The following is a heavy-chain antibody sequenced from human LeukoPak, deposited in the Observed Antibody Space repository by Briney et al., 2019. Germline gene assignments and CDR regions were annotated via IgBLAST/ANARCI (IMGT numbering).Heavy chain of an antibody. J-gene: IGHJ4*02. CDR2: IYTSGST. CDR1: GGSISSYY. Sequence: SETLSLTCTVSGGSISSYYWSWIRQPAGKGLEWIGRIYTSGSTNYNPSLKSRVTMSVDTSKNQFSLQLSSVTAADTAVYYCARGSDPVLSSVIDYWRQGTLVTVSS. D-gene: IGHD6-19*01. CDR3: ARGSDPVLSSVIDY. V-gene: IGHV4-4*07.